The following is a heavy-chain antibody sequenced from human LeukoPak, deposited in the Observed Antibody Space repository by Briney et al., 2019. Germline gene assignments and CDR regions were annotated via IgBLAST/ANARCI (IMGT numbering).Heavy chain of an antibody. CDR1: GGSISSSSYY. CDR3: ARHQYYYDSSGYYPDY. D-gene: IGHD3-22*01. J-gene: IGHJ4*02. CDR2: VYYSGTT. V-gene: IGHV4-39*01. Sequence: SETLSLTCTVSGGSISSSSYYWGWIRQPPGKGLEWIGSVYYSGTTSYNPSLKSRVTISVDTSKNQFSLKLSSVPAADTAVYYCARHQYYYDSSGYYPDYWGQGTLVTVSS.